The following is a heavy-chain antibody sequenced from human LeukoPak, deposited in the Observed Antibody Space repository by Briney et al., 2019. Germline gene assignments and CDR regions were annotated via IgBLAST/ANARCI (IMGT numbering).Heavy chain of an antibody. D-gene: IGHD3-16*01. Sequence: ASVKVSCKVSGYTLTELSMRWVRQAPGKGLEWMGGFDPEDGETIYAQKFQGRVTMTEDTSTDTAYMELSSLRSEDTAVYYCATAGGATGAFDIWGQGTMVTVSS. J-gene: IGHJ3*02. CDR1: GYTLTELS. CDR2: FDPEDGET. V-gene: IGHV1-24*01. CDR3: ATAGGATGAFDI.